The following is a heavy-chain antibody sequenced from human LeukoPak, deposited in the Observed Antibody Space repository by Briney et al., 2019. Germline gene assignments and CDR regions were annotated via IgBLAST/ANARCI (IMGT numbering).Heavy chain of an antibody. V-gene: IGHV1-2*02. CDR1: GYTFTGYY. Sequence: ASVKVSCKASGYTFTGYYMLWVRQAPGQGLEWMGWINPNSGGTNYAQKFQGRVTMTRDTSISTAYMELSRLRSDDTAVHYCARVYCSSTSCPWGFDPWGQGTLVTVSS. CDR2: INPNSGGT. CDR3: ARVYCSSTSCPWGFDP. J-gene: IGHJ5*02. D-gene: IGHD2-2*01.